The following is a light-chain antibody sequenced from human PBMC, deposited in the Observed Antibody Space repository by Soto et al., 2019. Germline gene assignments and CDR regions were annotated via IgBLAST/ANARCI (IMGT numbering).Light chain of an antibody. CDR2: GAS. CDR3: QQYNSYPLT. Sequence: LVLTQSPGTLSLSPGERATLSCRASRSVTSNYLAWYQQRPGQGPRLLIYGASNKATGIPDRFSGSGSGTDFTLTVSRLEPEDFATYYCQQYNSYPLTFGGGTKVEIK. J-gene: IGKJ4*01. V-gene: IGKV3-20*01. CDR1: RSVTSNY.